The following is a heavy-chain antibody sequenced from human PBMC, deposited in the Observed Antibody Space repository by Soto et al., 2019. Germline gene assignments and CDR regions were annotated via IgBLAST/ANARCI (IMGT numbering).Heavy chain of an antibody. CDR3: ARRGPPLDY. Sequence: ISYGDVISWVRQAPGQGLEWMGWISAYNGNTNYAQKFQGRVTMTTDTSTSTAYMVVGILRFADSAVYSYARRGPPLDYWG. D-gene: IGHD6-25*01. V-gene: IGHV1-18*04. CDR1: ISYGDV. CDR2: ISAYNGNT. J-gene: IGHJ4*01.